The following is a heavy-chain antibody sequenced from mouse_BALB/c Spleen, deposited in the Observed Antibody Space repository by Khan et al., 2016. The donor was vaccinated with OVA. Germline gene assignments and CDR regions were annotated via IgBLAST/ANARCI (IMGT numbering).Heavy chain of an antibody. V-gene: IGHV1-54*01. CDR3: TRGGFGGFAY. Sequence: QVQLQQSGAELVRPGTSVKVSCKASGYAFTNYLIEWIKQRPGQGLEWIGVINPGSGDTNYNEKFKGKAKLTADKSSSPAYMQLSSLTSAVSAVYCCTRGGFGGFAYWGQGTLVTVSA. D-gene: IGHD1-1*02. CDR2: INPGSGDT. J-gene: IGHJ3*01. CDR1: GYAFTNYL.